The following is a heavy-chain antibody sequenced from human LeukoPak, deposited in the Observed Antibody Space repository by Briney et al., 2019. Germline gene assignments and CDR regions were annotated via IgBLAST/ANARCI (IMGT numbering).Heavy chain of an antibody. CDR3: ARDRMEYSSGWYIDY. D-gene: IGHD6-19*01. V-gene: IGHV1-69*01. CDR2: IIPIFGTA. CDR1: GGTFSSYA. Sequence: SVKVSCKASGGTFSSYAISWVRQAPGQGLEWMGGIIPIFGTANYAQKFQGRVTITGDESTSTAYMELSSLRSEDTAVYYCARDRMEYSSGWYIDYWGQGTLVTVSS. J-gene: IGHJ4*02.